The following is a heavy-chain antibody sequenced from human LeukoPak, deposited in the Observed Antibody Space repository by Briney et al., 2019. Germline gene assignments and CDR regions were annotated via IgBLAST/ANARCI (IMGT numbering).Heavy chain of an antibody. D-gene: IGHD3-10*01. CDR2: IYSGGST. CDR3: ARSPGDRTYFDY. Sequence: GVCLRLSCAASGFTVSSKYMSWVRQAPGKGLEWVSVIYSGGSTYYADSVKGRFTISRDNSKNTLYLQMNSLRAEDTAVYYCARSPGDRTYFDYWGQGTLVTVSS. CDR1: GFTVSSKY. V-gene: IGHV3-53*01. J-gene: IGHJ4*02.